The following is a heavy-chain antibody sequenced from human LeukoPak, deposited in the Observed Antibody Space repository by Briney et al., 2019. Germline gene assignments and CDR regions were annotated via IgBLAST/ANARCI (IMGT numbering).Heavy chain of an antibody. J-gene: IGHJ4*02. CDR2: INPSGGST. D-gene: IGHD3-10*01. CDR3: ARDSGEAYYFDY. CDR1: GYTFTSYY. Sequence: RASVKVSCKASGYTFTSYYMHWVRQAPGQGLEWMGIINPSGGSTSYAQKFQGRVTMTRDTSTSTVYMEPSSLRSEDTAVYYCARDSGEAYYFDYWGQGTLVTVSS. V-gene: IGHV1-46*01.